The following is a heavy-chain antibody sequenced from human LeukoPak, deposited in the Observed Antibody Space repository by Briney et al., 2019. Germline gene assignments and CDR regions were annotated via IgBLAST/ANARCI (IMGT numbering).Heavy chain of an antibody. CDR1: GASISSYY. V-gene: IGHV4-4*07. CDR3: ARGYCGGDCYSGYYYALDV. CDR2: VYASGST. Sequence: SETLSLTCSVSGASISSYYWSWIRQPAGKGLEWIGRVYASGSTKYNPSLKSRVTMSVDTSKNQSSLRLSSVTAADTAIYYCARGYCGGDCYSGYYYALDVWGQGTTVTVSS. D-gene: IGHD2-21*02. J-gene: IGHJ6*02.